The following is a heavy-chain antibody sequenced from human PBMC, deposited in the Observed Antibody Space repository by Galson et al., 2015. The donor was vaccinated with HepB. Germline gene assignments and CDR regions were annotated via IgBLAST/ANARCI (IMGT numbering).Heavy chain of an antibody. CDR3: VRSGDFSGYSSR. CDR1: GFTFSGSA. Sequence: SLELFCAASGFTFSGSAIHWVRQASGRGPEWIGHIRSKATNYAALYVPSLKGRFTISRDDSKNMAYLHMRSLKTDDTAVYYCVRSGDFSGYSSRWGQGTLVTVSS. V-gene: IGHV3-73*01. CDR2: IRSKATNYAA. J-gene: IGHJ4*02. D-gene: IGHD6-13*01.